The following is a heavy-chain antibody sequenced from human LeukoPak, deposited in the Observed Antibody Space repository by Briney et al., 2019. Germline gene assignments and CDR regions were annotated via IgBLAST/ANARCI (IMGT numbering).Heavy chain of an antibody. D-gene: IGHD3-10*01. V-gene: IGHV5-51*01. Sequence: GAFLKISCKCSGYSFTSYWIGWVRQMPGKGLEWMGIIYPGDSDTRYSPSFQGQVTISADKSISTAYLQWSSLKASDTAMYYCARGKYGSGSYYTGVIDYWGQGTLVTVSS. J-gene: IGHJ4*02. CDR3: ARGKYGSGSYYTGVIDY. CDR2: IYPGDSDT. CDR1: GYSFTSYW.